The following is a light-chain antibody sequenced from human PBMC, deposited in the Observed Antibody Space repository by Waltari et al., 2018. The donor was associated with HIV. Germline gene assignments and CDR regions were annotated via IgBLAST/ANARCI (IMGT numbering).Light chain of an antibody. CDR1: QSISRH. V-gene: IGKV1-39*01. CDR3: HQSYSPPHT. Sequence: DIQMTQSPSSVSASVVDRVSITCRASQSISRHLNWYQQKPGNTPKLLIYGASTLQSGVPSGFSGSGSGTDFTLVISSLQPEDVATYYCHQSYSPPHTFGQGTKLGIK. J-gene: IGKJ2*01. CDR2: GAS.